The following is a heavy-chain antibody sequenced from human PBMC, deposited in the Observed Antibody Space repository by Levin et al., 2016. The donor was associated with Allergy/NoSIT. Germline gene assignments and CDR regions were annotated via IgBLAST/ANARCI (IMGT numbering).Heavy chain of an antibody. CDR2: IYYSGST. CDR3: ARDSWVRYGSGDHRN. Sequence: SETLSLTCTVSGGSVSSGSYYWSWIRQPPGKGLEWIGYIYYSGSTNYNPSLKSRVTISVDTSKNQFSLKLSSVTAADTAVYYCARDSWVRYGSGDHRNWGQGTLVTVSS. D-gene: IGHD3-10*01. J-gene: IGHJ4*02. CDR1: GGSVSSGSYY. V-gene: IGHV4-61*01.